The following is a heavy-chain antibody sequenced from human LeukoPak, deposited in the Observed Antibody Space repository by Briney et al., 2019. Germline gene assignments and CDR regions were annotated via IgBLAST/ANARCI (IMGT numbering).Heavy chain of an antibody. D-gene: IGHD3-22*01. J-gene: IGHJ4*02. V-gene: IGHV4-59*12. Sequence: KASETLSLTYTVSGGSISSYYWSWIRQPPGKGLEWIGYIYYSGSTNYNPSLKSRVTISVDTSKNQFSLKLSSVTAADTAVYYCARAFPSKYYYDSSGYYYQYWGQGTLVTVSS. CDR2: IYYSGST. CDR1: GGSISSYY. CDR3: ARAFPSKYYYDSSGYYYQY.